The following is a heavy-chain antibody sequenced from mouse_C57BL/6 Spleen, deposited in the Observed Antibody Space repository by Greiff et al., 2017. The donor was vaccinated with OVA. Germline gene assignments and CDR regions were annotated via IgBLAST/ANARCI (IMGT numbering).Heavy chain of an antibody. V-gene: IGHV5-16*01. CDR2: INYDGSST. Sequence: EVQRVESEGGLVQPGSSMKLSCTASGFTFSDYYMAWVRQVPEKGLEWVANINYDGSSTYYLDSLKSRFIISRDNAKNILYLQMSSLKSEDTATYYCARDYDGYYVFDYWGQGTTLTVSS. CDR3: ARDYDGYYVFDY. CDR1: GFTFSDYY. D-gene: IGHD2-3*01. J-gene: IGHJ2*01.